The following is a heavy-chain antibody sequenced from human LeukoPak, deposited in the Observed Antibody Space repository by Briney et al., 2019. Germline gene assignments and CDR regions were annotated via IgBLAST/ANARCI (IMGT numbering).Heavy chain of an antibody. Sequence: GGSLRLSCAASGFASGFTFSDYAVSWVRQAPGKGPEWVASVNGRGATTYYADSVRGRFTITRDNSKNTVYLQMISLGADDTAVYFCAKAPATGEGYYFYYMDVWGKGTTVTVSS. CDR3: AKAPATGEGYYFYYMDV. CDR1: GFTFSDYA. J-gene: IGHJ6*03. V-gene: IGHV3-23*01. CDR2: VNGRGATT. D-gene: IGHD7-27*01.